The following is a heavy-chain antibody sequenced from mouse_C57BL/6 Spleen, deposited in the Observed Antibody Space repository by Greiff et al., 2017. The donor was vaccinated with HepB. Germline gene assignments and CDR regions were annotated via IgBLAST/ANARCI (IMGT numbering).Heavy chain of an antibody. CDR2: IYPGDGDT. D-gene: IGHD2-1*01. CDR1: GYAFSSSW. V-gene: IGHV1-82*01. J-gene: IGHJ1*03. Sequence: VQLQQSGPELVKPGASVKISCKASGYAFSSSWMNWVKQRPGKGLEWIGRIYPGDGDTNYNGKFKGKATLTADKSSSTAYMQLSSLTSEDSAVYFCARGYGNYVSYWYFDVWGTGTTVTVSS. CDR3: ARGYGNYVSYWYFDV.